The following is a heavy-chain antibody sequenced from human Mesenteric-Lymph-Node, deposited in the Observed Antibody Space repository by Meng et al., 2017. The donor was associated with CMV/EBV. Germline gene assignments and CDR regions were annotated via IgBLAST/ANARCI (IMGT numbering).Heavy chain of an antibody. Sequence: GESLKISCKGSGYSFTSYWIGWVRQMPGKGLEWMGIIYPGDFDTRYSPSFQGQATISADKSISTAYLQWSSLKASDTAMYYCARQRRYFDWPPDYWGQGTLVTVSS. J-gene: IGHJ4*02. CDR3: ARQRRYFDWPPDY. V-gene: IGHV5-51*01. CDR1: GYSFTSYW. D-gene: IGHD3-9*01. CDR2: IYPGDFDT.